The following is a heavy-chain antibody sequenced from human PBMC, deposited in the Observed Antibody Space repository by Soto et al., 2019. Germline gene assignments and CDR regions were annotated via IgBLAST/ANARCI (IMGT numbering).Heavy chain of an antibody. D-gene: IGHD2-2*01. J-gene: IGHJ6*02. CDR2: ISSSSSTR. Sequence: EVQLVESGGGLVQPGGSLRLSCAASGFSFSSYSLNWVRQAPGKGLEWVSYISSSSSTRYYVDSVKGRFTISRHNAKNSLLLQMNSRTAEATAAYYCAGVTAASRYDGGAVCGEGTTVTASS. V-gene: IGHV3-48*01. CDR3: AGVTAASRYDGGAV. CDR1: GFSFSSYS.